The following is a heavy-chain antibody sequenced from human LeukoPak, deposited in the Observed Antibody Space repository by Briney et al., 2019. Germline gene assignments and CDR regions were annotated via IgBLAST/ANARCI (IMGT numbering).Heavy chain of an antibody. Sequence: SETLSLTCTVSGGSISSYYWSWIRQPAGKGLEWIGRIYTSGSTNYNPSLKSRVTMSVDTSKNQFSLKLSSVTAADTAVHYCARDPYYYDSSGYNWFDPWGQGTLVTVSS. CDR3: ARDPYYYDSSGYNWFDP. CDR1: GGSISSYY. CDR2: IYTSGST. D-gene: IGHD3-22*01. V-gene: IGHV4-4*07. J-gene: IGHJ5*02.